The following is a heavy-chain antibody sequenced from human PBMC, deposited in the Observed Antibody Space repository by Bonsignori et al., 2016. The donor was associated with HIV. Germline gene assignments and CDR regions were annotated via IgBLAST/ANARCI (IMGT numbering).Heavy chain of an antibody. V-gene: IGHV3-21*01. CDR3: ASSGCSGGSCYSYFDY. J-gene: IGHJ4*02. D-gene: IGHD2-15*01. Sequence: VRQAPGKGLEWVSSISSSSSYIYYADSVKGRFTISRDNAKNSLYLQMNSLRAEDTAVYYCASSGCSGGSCYSYFDYWGQGTLVTVSS. CDR2: ISSSSSYI.